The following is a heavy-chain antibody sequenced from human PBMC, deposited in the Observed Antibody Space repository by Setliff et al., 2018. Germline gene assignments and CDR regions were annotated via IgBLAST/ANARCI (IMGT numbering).Heavy chain of an antibody. D-gene: IGHD3-10*01. CDR1: GYTFSSYA. CDR2: INTNTGNP. CDR3: GRASRFGTIVYRGDYYMDV. J-gene: IGHJ6*03. V-gene: IGHV7-4-1*02. Sequence: ASVKVSCKASGYTFSSYAVNWVRQAPGQGLEWVGWINTNTGNPTYAQGFTGRFVFSLDTSVSTAYLQISSLKAEDTAVYYCGRASRFGTIVYRGDYYMDVWGKGTTVTVSS.